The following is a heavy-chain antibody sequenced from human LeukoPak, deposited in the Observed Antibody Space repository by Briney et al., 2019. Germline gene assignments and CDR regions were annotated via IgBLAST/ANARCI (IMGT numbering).Heavy chain of an antibody. CDR1: GGSISSYY. CDR3: ARTGYYGSGSPSAFDI. D-gene: IGHD3-10*01. CDR2: IYYSGST. Sequence: SETLSLTCTVSGGSISSYYWSWIRQPPGKGLEWIGYIYYSGSTNYNPSLKSRVTISVDTSKNQFSLKLSSVTAADTAVYYCARTGYYGSGSPSAFDIWGQGTMVTVSS. J-gene: IGHJ3*02. V-gene: IGHV4-59*08.